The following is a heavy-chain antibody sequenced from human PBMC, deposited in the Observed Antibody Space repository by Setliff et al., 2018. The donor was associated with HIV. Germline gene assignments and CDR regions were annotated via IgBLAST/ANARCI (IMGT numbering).Heavy chain of an antibody. CDR2: ISGDGVST. CDR1: GFPFSSYA. V-gene: IGHV3-23*01. CDR3: ARDWRGWFGELFHGVALDS. D-gene: IGHD3-10*01. Sequence: PGGSLRLSCAASGFPFSSYAMIWVRQAPGKGLECVSVISGDGVSTYYADSVKGRFTISRDNSKNTLYLQMNSLRTDDTAAYYCARDWRGWFGELFHGVALDSWGQGALVTVSS. J-gene: IGHJ4*02.